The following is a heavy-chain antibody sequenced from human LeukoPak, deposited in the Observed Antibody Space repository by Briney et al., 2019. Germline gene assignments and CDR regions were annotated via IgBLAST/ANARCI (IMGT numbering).Heavy chain of an antibody. D-gene: IGHD3-3*01. V-gene: IGHV4-34*01. J-gene: IGHJ4*02. Sequence: SETLSLTCAVYGGSFSGHYWSWIRQPPGKGLEWIGEINHSGSTNYNPSLESRVTISVDTSKNHFSLKLSSVTAADTAVYYCASGQYYDLWSGYYVDWGQGTLVTVSA. CDR2: INHSGST. CDR3: ASGQYYDLWSGYYVD. CDR1: GGSFSGHY.